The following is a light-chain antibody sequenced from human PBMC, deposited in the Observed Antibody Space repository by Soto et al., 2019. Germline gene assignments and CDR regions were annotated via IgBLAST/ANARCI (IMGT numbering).Light chain of an antibody. J-gene: IGKJ2*01. CDR3: RHYGSSPPMYT. CDR1: QSVSSIY. Sequence: DIVLTQSPGTLSLSPGERASLSCRTSQSVSSIYLGWYQQKPGQAPRLLLYAASNRAAGVPDRFRGSGSGTDFTLTISRLEPEDFAFYYCRHYGSSPPMYTFGQGTKLEIK. V-gene: IGKV3-20*01. CDR2: AAS.